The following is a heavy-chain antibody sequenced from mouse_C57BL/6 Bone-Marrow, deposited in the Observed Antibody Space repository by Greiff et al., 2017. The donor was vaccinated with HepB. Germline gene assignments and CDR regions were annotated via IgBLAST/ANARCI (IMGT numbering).Heavy chain of an antibody. CDR3: ARDYGKGYWYFDV. J-gene: IGHJ1*03. V-gene: IGHV5-6*01. CDR2: ISSGGSYT. Sequence: EVQGVESGGDLVKPGGSLKLSCAASGFTFSSYGMSWVRQTPDKRLEWVATISSGGSYTYYPDSVKGRFTISRDNAKNTLYLQMSSLKSEDTAMYYCARDYGKGYWYFDVWGTGTTVTVSS. D-gene: IGHD1-1*01. CDR1: GFTFSSYG.